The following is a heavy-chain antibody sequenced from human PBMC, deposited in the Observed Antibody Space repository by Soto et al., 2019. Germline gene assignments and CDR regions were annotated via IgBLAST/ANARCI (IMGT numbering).Heavy chain of an antibody. Sequence: SETLSLTCTVSGDSISPNYWCWIRQPPGKGLEWIGYIYYSGSISYKSSLKSRVTISVDTSRNQFSLRLSSVTAADTAVYYCARVHYDILTAYSYYFDSWGQGNLVTVSS. CDR1: GDSISPNY. J-gene: IGHJ4*02. V-gene: IGHV4-59*01. D-gene: IGHD3-9*01. CDR3: ARVHYDILTAYSYYFDS. CDR2: IYYSGSI.